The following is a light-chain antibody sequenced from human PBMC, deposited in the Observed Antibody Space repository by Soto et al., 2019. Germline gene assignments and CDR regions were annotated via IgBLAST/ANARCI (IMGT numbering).Light chain of an antibody. CDR1: QGISKY. CDR2: AAS. J-gene: IGKJ1*01. V-gene: IGKV1-16*01. Sequence: DIQMTQSPSSLSASVGDRVTITCRSSQGISKYLAWFQQRPGKVPRRLVYAASSLQSGVPSRFSGSGSGTEFTLTISSLQPDDFATYYCQQYNSYSPGWTFGQGTKVDIK. CDR3: QQYNSYSPGWT.